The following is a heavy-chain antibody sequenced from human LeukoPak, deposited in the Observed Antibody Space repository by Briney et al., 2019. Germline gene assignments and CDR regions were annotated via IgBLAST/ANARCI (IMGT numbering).Heavy chain of an antibody. CDR2: IFPSGGEI. J-gene: IGHJ4*02. V-gene: IGHV3-23*01. D-gene: IGHD6-19*01. CDR1: GFTFSTFA. CDR3: ARREVAGTDY. Sequence: GGALRLSCAASGFTFSTFAMIWVRQPPGKGLEWVSSIFPSGGEIHYADSVRGRFTISRDNSKSTLSLQMNSLRAEDTAIYYCARREVAGTDYWGQGTLVTVSS.